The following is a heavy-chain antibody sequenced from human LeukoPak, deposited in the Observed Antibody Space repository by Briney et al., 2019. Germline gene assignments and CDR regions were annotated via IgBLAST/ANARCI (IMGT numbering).Heavy chain of an antibody. V-gene: IGHV3-30*02. CDR1: GFTFSSYG. D-gene: IGHD6-13*01. CDR2: IRYDGSNK. Sequence: HGGSLRLSCAASGFTFSSYGMHWVRQAPGKGLEWVTFIRYDGSNKYYADSVKGRFTISRDNSKNTLYLQMNSLRAEDTAVYYCAKDRPIAAAGTLDYWGQGTLVTVSS. CDR3: AKDRPIAAAGTLDY. J-gene: IGHJ4*02.